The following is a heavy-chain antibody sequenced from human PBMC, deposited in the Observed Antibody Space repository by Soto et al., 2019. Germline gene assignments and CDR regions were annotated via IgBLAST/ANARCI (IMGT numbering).Heavy chain of an antibody. CDR2: INAGKGNT. CDR1: GYTFTSYY. CDR3: ARDSDVYWNGGPLVRAPDY. J-gene: IGHJ4*02. Sequence: ASVKVSCKASGYTFTSYYMHWVRQAPGQRLEWMGWINAGKGNTKYSQKFQDRVTITSDTSASTAYMELSSLRSEDTAVYYCARDSDVYWNGGPLVRAPDYWGQGTLVTVSS. V-gene: IGHV1-3*01. D-gene: IGHD1-1*01.